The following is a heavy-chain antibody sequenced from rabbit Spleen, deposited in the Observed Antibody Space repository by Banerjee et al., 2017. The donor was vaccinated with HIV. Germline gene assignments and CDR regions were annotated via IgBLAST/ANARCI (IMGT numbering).Heavy chain of an antibody. J-gene: IGHJ4*01. D-gene: IGHD2-1*01. CDR3: VRDRANIGGDYGPYYFDL. CDR2: TKPSATAT. CDR1: GFSLNNDYD. V-gene: IGHV1S40*01. Sequence: QSLEESGGGLVKPGASLTLTCKASGFSLNNDYDMCWVRQAPGKGLEWIGCTKPSATATYYASWAKGRFTISSHNAQNTLYLQLNSLTAADTATYFCVRDRANIGGDYGPYYFDLWGQGTLVTVS.